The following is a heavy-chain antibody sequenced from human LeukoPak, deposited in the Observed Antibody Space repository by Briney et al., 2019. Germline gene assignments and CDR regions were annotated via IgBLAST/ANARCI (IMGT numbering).Heavy chain of an antibody. D-gene: IGHD1-20*01. Sequence: ASVKVSCKASGYTFTRYGISWVRQAPAQGLEWMGCIRAYNGNTNYAQKLQGRVTMTTDTSTSTAYMELRSLRSDDTAVYYCARSITGTRNPFDYWGQGTLVTVSS. CDR3: ARSITGTRNPFDY. V-gene: IGHV1-18*01. CDR2: IRAYNGNT. CDR1: GYTFTRYG. J-gene: IGHJ4*02.